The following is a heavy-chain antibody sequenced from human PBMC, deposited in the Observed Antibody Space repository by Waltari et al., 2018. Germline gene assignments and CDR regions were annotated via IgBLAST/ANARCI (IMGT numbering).Heavy chain of an antibody. D-gene: IGHD6-6*01. CDR1: GCTCSSYD. CDR3: AKGLIAARPVYY. CDR2: IYSGGTS. J-gene: IGHJ4*02. V-gene: IGHV3-23*03. Sequence: EVQLLESGGGLVQPGGSMRLSCSASGCTCSSYDISWVRPARGKWLECVSVIYSGGTSYYADSVKGRFTISRDNSKNTLYLQMNSLVAEDTVVYYCAKGLIAARPVYYWGQGTLVTVSS.